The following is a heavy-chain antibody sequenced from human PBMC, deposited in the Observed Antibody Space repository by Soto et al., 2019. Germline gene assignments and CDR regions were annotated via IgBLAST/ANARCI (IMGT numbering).Heavy chain of an antibody. D-gene: IGHD4-17*01. CDR3: AKGMAVTVPIDY. CDR2: ISGSGGST. J-gene: IGHJ4*02. V-gene: IGHV3-23*01. CDR1: GFTFSSYA. Sequence: PGGSLRLSCAASGFTFSSYAMSWVRQAPGKGLEWVSAISGSGGSTYYADSVKGRFTFSRDNSKNTLYLQMNSLRAEDTALYYCAKGMAVTVPIDYWGQGTLVTVSS.